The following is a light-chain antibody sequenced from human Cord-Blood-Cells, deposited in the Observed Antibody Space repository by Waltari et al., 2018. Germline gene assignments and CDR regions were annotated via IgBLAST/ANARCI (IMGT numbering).Light chain of an antibody. V-gene: IGLV2-23*01. CDR3: CSYAGSNYV. J-gene: IGLJ1*01. CDR1: SSDVGSYNL. CDR2: EGS. Sequence: QSALTQPASASGSPGQSITISCTGTSSDVGSYNLVSWYQQHPGTAPKLMIYEGSKRPSGVSNRFSGSKSGNTASLTISGLQAEDEADYYCCSYAGSNYVFGTGTKVTVL.